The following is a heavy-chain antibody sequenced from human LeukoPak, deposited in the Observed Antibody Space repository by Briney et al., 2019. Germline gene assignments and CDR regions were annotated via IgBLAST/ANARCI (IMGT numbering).Heavy chain of an antibody. V-gene: IGHV1-3*01. CDR2: INAGNGNT. CDR3: ARSSGEWLLPYNYYYGMDV. CDR1: GYTFTSYA. Sequence: ASVKVSCKASGYTFTSYAMHWVRQAPGQRLEWMGWINAGNGNTKYSQKFQGRVTITRDTSASTAYMELSSLRSEDTAVYYCARSSGEWLLPYNYYYGMDVWGQGTTVTVSS. J-gene: IGHJ6*02. D-gene: IGHD3-3*01.